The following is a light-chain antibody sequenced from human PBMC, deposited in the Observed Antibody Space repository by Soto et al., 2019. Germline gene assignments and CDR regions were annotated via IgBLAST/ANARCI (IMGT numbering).Light chain of an antibody. CDR3: QQSYSTRLG. J-gene: IGKJ4*01. V-gene: IGKV1-39*01. CDR2: AAS. Sequence: DIQMTQSPSSLSASVGDRVTITCRASQSISSYLNWYQQKPGKAPKLLIYAASSLQSGVSSRFSGSGSGTDFTLTISSLQPEDFATYYCQQSYSTRLGFGGGTTVEIK. CDR1: QSISSY.